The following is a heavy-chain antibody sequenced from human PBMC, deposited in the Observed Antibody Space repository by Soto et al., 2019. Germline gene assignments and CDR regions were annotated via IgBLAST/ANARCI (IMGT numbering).Heavy chain of an antibody. CDR2: IYYSGST. CDR3: ARAGSGSYYRRYFDY. CDR1: GGSISSGDYY. J-gene: IGHJ4*02. V-gene: IGHV4-30-4*01. D-gene: IGHD3-10*01. Sequence: PSETLSLTCTVSGGSISSGDYYWSWIRQPPGKGLEWIGYIYYSGSTYYNPSLKSRVTISVDASKNQFSLKLSSVTAADTAVYYCARAGSGSYYRRYFDYWGQGTLVTVSS.